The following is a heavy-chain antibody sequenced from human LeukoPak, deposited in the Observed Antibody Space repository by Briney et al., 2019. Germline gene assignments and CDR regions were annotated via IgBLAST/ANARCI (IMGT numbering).Heavy chain of an antibody. CDR1: GGSISSYY. V-gene: IGHV4-4*07. CDR3: ARDRRYQGPFRHSSSWYFDY. Sequence: SETLSLTRTVSGGSISSYYWSWIRQPAGKGLEWIGRIYTSGSTNYNPSLKSRVTMSVDTSKNQFSLKLSSVTAADTAVYYCARDRRYQGPFRHSSSWYFDYWGQGTLVTVSS. J-gene: IGHJ4*02. D-gene: IGHD6-13*01. CDR2: IYTSGST.